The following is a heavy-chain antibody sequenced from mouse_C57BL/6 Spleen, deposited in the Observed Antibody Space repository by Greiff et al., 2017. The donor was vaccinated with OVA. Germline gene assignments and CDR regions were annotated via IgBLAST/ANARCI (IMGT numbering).Heavy chain of an antibody. CDR3: ARRGAQLGYYFDY. CDR2: IDPSDSYT. D-gene: IGHD4-1*02. Sequence: QVQLQQPGAELVKPGASVKLSCKASGYTFTSSWMQWVKQRPGQGLEWIGEIDPSDSYTNYNQKFKGKATLTVDTSSSTAYMQLSSLTSEDSAVYYCARRGAQLGYYFDYWGQGTTLTVSS. J-gene: IGHJ2*01. V-gene: IGHV1-50*01. CDR1: GYTFTSSW.